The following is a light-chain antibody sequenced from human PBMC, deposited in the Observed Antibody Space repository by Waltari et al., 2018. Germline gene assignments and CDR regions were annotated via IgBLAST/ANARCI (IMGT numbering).Light chain of an antibody. J-gene: IGKJ1*01. CDR3: QQYLTSSWT. CDR1: QSVLYSSNNKNY. CDR2: GAS. Sequence: DIQMTQSPDSLAVSLGERATFNCKSSQSVLYSSNNKNYLAWYQQKPGQPPKLLIYGASPRESGVPDRFSGSGSGTDFTLTISSLQAEDVAVYYCQQYLTSSWTFGQGTKVEIK. V-gene: IGKV4-1*01.